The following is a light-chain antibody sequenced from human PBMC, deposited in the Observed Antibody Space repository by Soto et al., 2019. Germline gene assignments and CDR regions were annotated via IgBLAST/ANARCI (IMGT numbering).Light chain of an antibody. V-gene: IGKV3-20*01. CDR2: GAS. CDR1: QSVSSSY. Sequence: EIVLTQSPGTLSLSPGERATLSCRASQSVSSSYLAWYQQKPGQAPRLLIYGASSRATGIPDRFSGSGSGTDFTLTISRLEPEDFAVDYCQQYGSSRWTFGQGTKVEI. CDR3: QQYGSSRWT. J-gene: IGKJ1*01.